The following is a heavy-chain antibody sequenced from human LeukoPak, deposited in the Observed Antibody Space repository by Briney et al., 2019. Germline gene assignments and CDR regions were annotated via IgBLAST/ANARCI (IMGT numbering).Heavy chain of an antibody. V-gene: IGHV4-34*01. D-gene: IGHD6-13*01. CDR3: ARRLGPDAHKRRSSWKSGNWFDP. CDR2: INHSGST. CDR1: GGSFSGYY. Sequence: SETLSLTCAVYGGSFSGYYWSWIRQPPGKGLEWIGEINHSGSTNYNPSLKSRVTISVDTSKNQFSLKLSSVTAADTAVYYCARRLGPDAHKRRSSWKSGNWFDPWGQGTLVTVSS. J-gene: IGHJ5*02.